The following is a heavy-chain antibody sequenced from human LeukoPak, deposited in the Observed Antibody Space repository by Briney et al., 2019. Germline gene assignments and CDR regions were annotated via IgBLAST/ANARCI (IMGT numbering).Heavy chain of an antibody. CDR1: GFTFSSYW. CDR2: INHNGNVN. Sequence: HPGGSLRLSCAACGFTFSSYWMNWARQAPGKGLEWVASINHNGNVNYYVDSVKGRFTISRDNAKNSLYLQMSNLRAEDTAVYFCARGGGLDVWGQGATVTVSS. D-gene: IGHD3-16*01. CDR3: ARGGGLDV. J-gene: IGHJ6*02. V-gene: IGHV3-7*03.